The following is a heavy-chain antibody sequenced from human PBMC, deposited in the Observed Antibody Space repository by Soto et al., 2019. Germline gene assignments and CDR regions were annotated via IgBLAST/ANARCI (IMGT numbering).Heavy chain of an antibody. J-gene: IGHJ6*03. CDR2: INYSGST. CDR3: ARQVYYYFLDV. V-gene: IGHV4-59*08. CDR1: GGSISSYY. Sequence: SETLSLTCTVSGGSISSYYWSWIRQPPGKGLEWIGYINYSGSTNYNPSLKSRVTISVDTSKNQFSLRLSSVTAADTAVYYCARQVYYYFLDVWGKGTTVTASS.